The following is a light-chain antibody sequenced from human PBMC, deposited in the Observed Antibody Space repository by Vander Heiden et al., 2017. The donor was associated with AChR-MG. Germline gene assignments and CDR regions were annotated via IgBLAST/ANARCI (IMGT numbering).Light chain of an antibody. CDR3: QSYDSSLSGWV. CDR2: GNS. V-gene: IGLV1-40*01. CDR1: SCNIGAGYD. Sequence: QSVLTQPPSVSGAPGQRVPIACTGSSCNIGAGYDVYWYQQLPGTAPKRLIYGNSNRPSGVPDRCSGSKSGTSASLAITGLQAEDEADYYCQSYDSSLSGWVFGGGTKLTVL. J-gene: IGLJ3*02.